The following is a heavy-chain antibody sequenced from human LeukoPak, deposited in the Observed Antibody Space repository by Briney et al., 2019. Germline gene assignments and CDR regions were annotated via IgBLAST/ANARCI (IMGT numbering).Heavy chain of an antibody. Sequence: SQTLSLTCTVSGGSISSGSYYWSWIRQPPGKGLEWIGYIYYSGSTNYNPSLKSRVTISVDTSKNQFSLKLSSVTAADTAVYYCARDRHGSGSNDYWGQGTLVTVSS. CDR1: GGSISSGSYY. CDR2: IYYSGST. D-gene: IGHD3-10*01. CDR3: ARDRHGSGSNDY. J-gene: IGHJ4*02. V-gene: IGHV4-61*01.